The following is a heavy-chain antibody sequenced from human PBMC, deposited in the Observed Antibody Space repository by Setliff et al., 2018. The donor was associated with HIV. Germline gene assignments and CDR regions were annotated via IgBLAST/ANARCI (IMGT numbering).Heavy chain of an antibody. D-gene: IGHD2-21*02. J-gene: IGHJ3*01. CDR1: GFTFSHYG. CDR3: ARASGADWRGDAFDV. CDR2: IRYDGSNK. Sequence: GGSLRPSCAASGFTFSHYGMHWVCQAPGKGLEWVAFIRYDGSNKFYADSVRGRFSVSRDNYKRTLHLQMNSLRAEDTALYYCARASGADWRGDAFDVWGQGTVVTVSS. V-gene: IGHV3-30*02.